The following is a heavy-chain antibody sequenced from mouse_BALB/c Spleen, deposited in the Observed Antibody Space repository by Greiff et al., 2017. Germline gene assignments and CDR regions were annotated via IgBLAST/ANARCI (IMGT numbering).Heavy chain of an antibody. CDR2: ISSGSSTI. D-gene: IGHD2-1*01. Sequence: EVKLEESGGGLVQPGGSRKLSCAASGFTFSSFGMHWVRQAPEKGLEWVAYISSGSSTIYYADTVKGRFTISRDNPKNTLFLQMTSLRSEDTAMYYCAREVRGYGNYWGQGTLVTVSA. CDR3: AREVRGYGNY. V-gene: IGHV5-17*02. J-gene: IGHJ3*01. CDR1: GFTFSSFG.